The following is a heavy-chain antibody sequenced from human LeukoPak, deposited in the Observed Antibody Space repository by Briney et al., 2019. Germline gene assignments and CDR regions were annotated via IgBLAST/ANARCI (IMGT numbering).Heavy chain of an antibody. Sequence: PSETLSLTCTVSGGSISSYYWSWIRQPAGKGLEWIGGIYTSGSTNYNPSLKSRVTMSVDTSKNQFSLKLSSVTAADTAVYYCARDHYYDSSGYTPAGAAFDIWGQGTMVTVSS. CDR3: ARDHYYDSSGYTPAGAAFDI. D-gene: IGHD3-22*01. CDR1: GGSISSYY. V-gene: IGHV4-4*07. J-gene: IGHJ3*02. CDR2: IYTSGST.